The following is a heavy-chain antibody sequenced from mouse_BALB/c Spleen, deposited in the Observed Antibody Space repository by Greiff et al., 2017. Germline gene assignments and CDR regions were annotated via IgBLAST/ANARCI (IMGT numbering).Heavy chain of an antibody. CDR3: AREGYGNYFDD. J-gene: IGHJ2*01. V-gene: IGHV1-7*01. D-gene: IGHD2-10*02. CDR2: INPSTGYT. CDR1: GYTFTSYW. Sequence: QVQLQQSGAELAKPGASVKMSCKASGYTFTSYWMHWVKQRPGQGLEWIGYINPSTGYTEYNQKFKDKATLTADKSSSTAYMQLSSLTSEDSAVYYCAREGYGNYFDDWGQGTTLTVSS.